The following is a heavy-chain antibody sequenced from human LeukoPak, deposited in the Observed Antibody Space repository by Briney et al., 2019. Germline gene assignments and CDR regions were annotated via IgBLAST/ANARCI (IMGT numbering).Heavy chain of an antibody. D-gene: IGHD3-22*01. CDR3: ARDLIPGYYDSSGWFDP. CDR1: GYTFTGYY. Sequence: ASVKVSCKASGYTFTGYYMHWVQQAPGQGLEWMGWINPNSGGTNYAQKFQGRVTMTRDTSISTAYMELSRLRSDDTAVYYCARDLIPGYYDSSGWFDPWGQGTLVTVSS. J-gene: IGHJ5*02. CDR2: INPNSGGT. V-gene: IGHV1-2*02.